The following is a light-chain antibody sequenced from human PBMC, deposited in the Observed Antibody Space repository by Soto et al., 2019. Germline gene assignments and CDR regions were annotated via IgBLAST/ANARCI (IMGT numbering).Light chain of an antibody. CDR3: QQYSNFRT. V-gene: IGKV4-1*01. CDR1: HSLLYSSNNKNY. J-gene: IGKJ1*01. CDR2: WAS. Sequence: SVMTQPPYSLVLSLADLPTINCNWIHSLLYSSNNKNYLAWYQQKPGQPPKLLIYWASTRQSGVPDRFSGSGSGTDFTLTISRLQAEDVAVYFCQQYSNFRTFGQGTKVDIK.